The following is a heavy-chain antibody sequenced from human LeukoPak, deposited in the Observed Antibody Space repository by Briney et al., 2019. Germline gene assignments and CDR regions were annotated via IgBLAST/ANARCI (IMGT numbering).Heavy chain of an antibody. CDR1: GYTFTGYH. V-gene: IGHV1-2*06. D-gene: IGHD2-2*01. CDR3: ARDYCSSTSCLFDY. CDR2: INPNSGDT. J-gene: IGHJ4*02. Sequence: ASVKVSCKTSGYTFTGYHMHWVRQAPGQGLEWMERINPNSGDTNYAQKFQGGVTMTRDTSISTAYMELSRLTSDDTAMYYCARDYCSSTSCLFDYWGQGTLVTVSS.